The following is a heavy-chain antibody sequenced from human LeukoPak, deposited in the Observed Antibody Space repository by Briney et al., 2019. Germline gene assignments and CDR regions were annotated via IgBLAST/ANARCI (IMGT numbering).Heavy chain of an antibody. CDR1: GFTVSSNY. CDR3: AKDRTRSYQPQDY. V-gene: IGHV3-30*02. CDR2: IRYDGSNK. Sequence: GGSLRLSCAASGFTVSSNYMSWVRQAPGKGLEWVAFIRYDGSNKYYADSVKGRFTISRDNSKNALYLQMNSLRAEDTAVYYCAKDRTRSYQPQDYWGQGTLVTVSS. D-gene: IGHD1-26*01. J-gene: IGHJ4*02.